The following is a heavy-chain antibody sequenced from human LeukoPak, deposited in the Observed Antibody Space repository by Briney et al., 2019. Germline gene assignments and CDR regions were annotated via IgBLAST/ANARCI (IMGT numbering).Heavy chain of an antibody. J-gene: IGHJ3*01. V-gene: IGHV4-31*03. CDR1: GGSISTGGYY. CDR3: APRNSAGAFYF. Sequence: SETLSLTCTVSGGSISTGGYYWSWIRQHPGKGLEWIGYTYYGGGTFYNPSLKSRATISVDASKNHFSLKLISVTAPDTVVYYCAPRNSAGAFYFWGLGTMVTVSS. CDR2: TYYGGGT. D-gene: IGHD4-23*01.